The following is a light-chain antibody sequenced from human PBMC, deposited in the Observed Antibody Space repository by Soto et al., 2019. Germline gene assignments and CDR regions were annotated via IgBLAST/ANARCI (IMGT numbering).Light chain of an antibody. Sequence: DIQMTQSPPTLSASVGDRVTITCRASQSIDDWLAWYQQKPGEGPKILVYEASTLQSGVPSRFSGSVSGTYFTLTITNLQPDDFATYYCQQYDSFPLAFGGGTKVEIK. CDR1: QSIDDW. J-gene: IGKJ4*01. CDR2: EAS. CDR3: QQYDSFPLA. V-gene: IGKV1-5*03.